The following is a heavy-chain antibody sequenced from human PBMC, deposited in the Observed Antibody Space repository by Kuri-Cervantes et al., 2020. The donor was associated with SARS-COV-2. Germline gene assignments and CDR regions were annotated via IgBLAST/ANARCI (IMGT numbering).Heavy chain of an antibody. D-gene: IGHD3-16*01. V-gene: IGHV3-9*03. J-gene: IGHJ3*02. CDR3: AKDFGVWGNDAFDI. Sequence: GGSLRLSCAASGFTFGDFAMHWVRQAPGKALECFSGFIWTSTSVDYGDSVKGRITISGDDAKSSLFLQMNSLRAEDMALYYCAKDFGVWGNDAFDIWGQGTMVTVSS. CDR2: FIWTSTSV. CDR1: GFTFGDFA.